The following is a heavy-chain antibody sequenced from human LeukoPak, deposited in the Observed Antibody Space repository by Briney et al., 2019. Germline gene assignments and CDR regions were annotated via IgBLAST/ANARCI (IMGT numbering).Heavy chain of an antibody. J-gene: IGHJ4*02. CDR1: GFTFSSYD. CDR3: AALASGYSSPFDS. Sequence: GGSLRLSCAASGFTFSSYDMSWVRQAPGNGLEWVSFIRGDGGNTLYADSVKGRFAISRDNSKNTLYAEMTSLRAEDTAVYYCAALASGYSSPFDSWGQGTLVTVSS. D-gene: IGHD6-13*01. V-gene: IGHV3-23*01. CDR2: IRGDGGNT.